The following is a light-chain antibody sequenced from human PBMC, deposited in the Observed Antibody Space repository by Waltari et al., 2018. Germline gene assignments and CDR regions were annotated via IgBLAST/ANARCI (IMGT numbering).Light chain of an antibody. J-gene: IGLJ1*01. CDR2: SNN. V-gene: IGLV1-44*01. Sequence: QSVLTPPPSASGTPGQRVTIPCSGSTSNIGSNTVNWYQQFPGTAPTLLIYSNNQRPSGVPDRFSASKSGTSASLAISGLYYEDEADYYCAAWDYSLNYVFGSGTKVTVL. CDR1: TSNIGSNT. CDR3: AAWDYSLNYV.